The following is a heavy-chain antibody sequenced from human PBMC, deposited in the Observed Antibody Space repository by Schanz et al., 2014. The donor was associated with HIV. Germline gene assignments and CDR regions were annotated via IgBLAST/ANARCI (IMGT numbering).Heavy chain of an antibody. V-gene: IGHV1-8*01. Sequence: QVQLVQSGAEVKKPGASVKVSCKASGYTFFSYDINWVRQATGQGLEWMGRMNPNSGETAYAQTFEGRLIMARDTSITTAYMELTSLRSEDTAVYYCARDLGEVVAARHWGQGTLVTVSS. CDR1: GYTFFSYD. CDR3: ARDLGEVVAARH. CDR2: MNPNSGET. D-gene: IGHD2-15*01. J-gene: IGHJ4*02.